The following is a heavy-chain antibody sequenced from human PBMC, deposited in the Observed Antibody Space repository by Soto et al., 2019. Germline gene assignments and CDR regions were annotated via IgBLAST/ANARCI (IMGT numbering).Heavy chain of an antibody. J-gene: IGHJ4*02. Sequence: GASVKVSCKASGYTFTSYAMHWVRQAPGQRLEWMGWINAGNGNTKYSQKFQGRVTITRDTSASTAYMELSSLRSEDTAVYYCATAGWIQLWLIDCWGQGTLVTVSS. D-gene: IGHD5-18*01. CDR1: GYTFTSYA. V-gene: IGHV1-3*01. CDR3: ATAGWIQLWLIDC. CDR2: INAGNGNT.